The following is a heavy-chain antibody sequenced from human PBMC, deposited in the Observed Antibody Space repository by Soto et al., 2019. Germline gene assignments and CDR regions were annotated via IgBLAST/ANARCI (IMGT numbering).Heavy chain of an antibody. V-gene: IGHV4-59*01. D-gene: IGHD2-2*01. J-gene: IGHJ6*02. Sequence: QVQLQESGPGLVRPSETLSLTCSVSGDSLSLYFWSWIRQAPGKGLEWVGNIDYSGSTYYNPSLKTRVTLSVDTSKSQFSLKLSSVTAADTALYYCARARYCRTTDCPRGYYFGMDVWGQGTTVTVSS. CDR3: ARARYCRTTDCPRGYYFGMDV. CDR1: GDSLSLYF. CDR2: IDYSGST.